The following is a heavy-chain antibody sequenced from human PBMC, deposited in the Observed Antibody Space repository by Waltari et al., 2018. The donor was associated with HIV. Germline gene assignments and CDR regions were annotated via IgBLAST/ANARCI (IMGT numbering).Heavy chain of an antibody. CDR1: GGSISSRSYY. V-gene: IGHV4-39*01. Sequence: QLQLQESGPGLVKPSETLSLTCTVSGGSISSRSYYWGWIRQPPGKGLEWIGSIYYSGSTYYNPSLKSRVTISVDTSKNQFSLKLSSVTAADTAVYYCARGNYDILTGYYNGFDYWGQGTLVTVSS. CDR2: IYYSGST. CDR3: ARGNYDILTGYYNGFDY. D-gene: IGHD3-9*01. J-gene: IGHJ4*02.